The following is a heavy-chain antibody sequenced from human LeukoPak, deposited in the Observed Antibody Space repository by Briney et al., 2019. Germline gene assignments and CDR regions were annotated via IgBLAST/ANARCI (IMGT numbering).Heavy chain of an antibody. CDR3: ARGFYPFVYYGSGSRIGGPLESSSLGY. J-gene: IGHJ4*02. V-gene: IGHV1-24*01. CDR2: FDPEDGET. D-gene: IGHD3-10*01. Sequence: ASVKVSCKVSGYTLTELSMHWVRQAPGKGLEWMGGFDPEDGETIYAQKFQGRVTMTEDTSTDTAYMELSSLRSEDTAVYYCARGFYPFVYYGSGSRIGGPLESSSLGYWGQGTLVTVSS. CDR1: GYTLTELS.